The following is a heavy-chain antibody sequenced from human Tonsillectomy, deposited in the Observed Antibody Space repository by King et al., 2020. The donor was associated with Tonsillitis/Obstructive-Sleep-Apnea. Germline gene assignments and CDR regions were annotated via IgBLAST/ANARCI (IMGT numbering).Heavy chain of an antibody. Sequence: GQLVQSGGGVVQPGRSLRLSFAASGFTFSSYAMHWVRQAPGKGLEWVAVISFDGSNKYYADSVKGRFAISRDNSKNTLYLQMNSLRAEDTAVYYCARYGSGSYNYYYYYMDVWGKGTTVTVSS. CDR2: ISFDGSNK. CDR1: GFTFSSYA. D-gene: IGHD3-10*01. J-gene: IGHJ6*03. V-gene: IGHV3-30*09. CDR3: ARYGSGSYNYYYYYMDV.